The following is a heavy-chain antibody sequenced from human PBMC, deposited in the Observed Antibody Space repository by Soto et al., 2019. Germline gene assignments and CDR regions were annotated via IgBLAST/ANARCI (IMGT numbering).Heavy chain of an antibody. V-gene: IGHV4-59*01. CDR1: GGSISSYY. CDR3: ARDRGLAAATYFYYYYGMDV. CDR2: IYYSGST. Sequence: PSETLSLTCTVSGGSISSYYWSWIRQPPGEGLKWIGYIYYSGSTNYNPSLKSRVTISVDTSKNQFSLKLSSVTAADTAVYYCARDRGLAAATYFYYYYGMDVWGQGTTVTVSS. J-gene: IGHJ6*02. D-gene: IGHD6-13*01.